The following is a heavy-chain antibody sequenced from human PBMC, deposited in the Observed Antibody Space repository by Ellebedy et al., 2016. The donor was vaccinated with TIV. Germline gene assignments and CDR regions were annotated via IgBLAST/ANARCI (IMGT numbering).Heavy chain of an antibody. D-gene: IGHD2-15*01. V-gene: IGHV3-11*01. CDR3: AKVVKGSLDP. Sequence: GGSLRLXCAASGFSFSDFYMSWIRQAPGKGLEWVSYISSGGTTIHFADSVKGRFTISRDNAKNSLYLQMNSLRAEDPAVYYCAKVVKGSLDPWGQGTLVTVSS. J-gene: IGHJ5*02. CDR1: GFSFSDFY. CDR2: ISSGGTTI.